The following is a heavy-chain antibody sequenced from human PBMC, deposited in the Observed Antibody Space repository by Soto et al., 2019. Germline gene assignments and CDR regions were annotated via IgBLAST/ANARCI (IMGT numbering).Heavy chain of an antibody. CDR3: AREGAYGVWLAGGYFDR. D-gene: IGHD4-17*01. V-gene: IGHV3-48*04. CDR2: ISGSSDTI. J-gene: IGHJ4*02. CDR1: GFTFCSFT. Sequence: PVVSLRRSWEVAGFTFCSFTINWFRQGPGRGLEWISHISGSSDTIYSADSVRGRFTISRGNVKDSLALHMNSLSAEDTGVYFCAREGAYGVWLAGGYFDRWGQGTQVTVAS.